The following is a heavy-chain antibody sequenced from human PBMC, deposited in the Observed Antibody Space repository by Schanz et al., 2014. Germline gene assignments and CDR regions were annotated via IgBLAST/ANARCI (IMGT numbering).Heavy chain of an antibody. CDR2: ISGSGGST. Sequence: EVQLLESGGGLVEPGGPLRLSCAASGFSFSSYAMSWVRQAPGKGLEWVSAISGSGGSTYYADSVKGRFTISRDNSKNTLYLQMNSLRAEDTAVYYCAKDRSWDYDSSGYFDYWGQGTLVTVSS. CDR1: GFSFSSYA. D-gene: IGHD3-22*01. J-gene: IGHJ4*02. V-gene: IGHV3-23*01. CDR3: AKDRSWDYDSSGYFDY.